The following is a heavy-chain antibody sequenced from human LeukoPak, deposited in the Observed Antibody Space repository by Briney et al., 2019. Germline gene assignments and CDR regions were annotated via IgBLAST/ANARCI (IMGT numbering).Heavy chain of an antibody. CDR3: TTGIRGD. Sequence: GGSLRLSCAASGLTFTNAWMNWVRQAPGKGPEWVGRIASKTDGGTTDYAAPVKGRFTISRDDSKNTLFLQMNSLKTEDTAVYYCTTGIRGDCGQGTLVTVSS. J-gene: IGHJ4*02. CDR1: GLTFTNAW. CDR2: IASKTDGGTT. V-gene: IGHV3-15*04.